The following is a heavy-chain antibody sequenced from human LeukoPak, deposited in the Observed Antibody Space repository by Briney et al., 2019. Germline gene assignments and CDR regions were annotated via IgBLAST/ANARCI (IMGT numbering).Heavy chain of an antibody. V-gene: IGHV4-59*11. J-gene: IGHJ2*01. CDR2: IYYSGST. D-gene: IGHD3-22*01. Sequence: SETLSLTCTVSGGSISSHYWSWIRQPPGKGLELIGYIYYSGSTNYNPSLKSRVTISVDTSKNQFSLKLSSVTAADPAVYYCARDRDSSGYQPYWYFDLCGRGTLVTVSS. CDR3: ARDRDSSGYQPYWYFDL. CDR1: GGSISSHY.